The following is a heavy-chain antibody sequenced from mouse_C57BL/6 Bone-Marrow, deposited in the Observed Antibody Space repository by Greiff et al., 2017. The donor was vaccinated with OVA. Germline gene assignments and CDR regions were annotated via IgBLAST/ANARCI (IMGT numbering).Heavy chain of an antibody. V-gene: IGHV14-4*01. J-gene: IGHJ2*01. CDR3: TSYGNFDY. CDR2: IDPENGGT. D-gene: IGHD2-1*01. Sequence: VQLQQSGAELVRPGASVKLSCTASGFNITDDYMHWVKQRPEQGLEWIGWIDPENGGTEYDSKFQGKATITSDTSANTAFLQLSSLTSEDTAVYYCTSYGNFDYWGQGTTLTGSS. CDR1: GFNITDDY.